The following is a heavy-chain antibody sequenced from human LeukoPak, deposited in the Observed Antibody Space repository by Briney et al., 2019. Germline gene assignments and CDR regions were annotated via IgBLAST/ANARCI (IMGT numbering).Heavy chain of an antibody. Sequence: GGSLRLSCAASGFTFSTYEMNWVRQAPGEGLEWVSVISGSGDNTYYADSVKGRFTISRDNFKNTLYLQMNSLRAEDTALYYCTKRPSTDGYNSWGQGTLVTVSS. CDR1: GFTFSTYE. CDR3: TKRPSTDGYNS. D-gene: IGHD5-24*01. CDR2: ISGSGDNT. J-gene: IGHJ5*02. V-gene: IGHV3-23*01.